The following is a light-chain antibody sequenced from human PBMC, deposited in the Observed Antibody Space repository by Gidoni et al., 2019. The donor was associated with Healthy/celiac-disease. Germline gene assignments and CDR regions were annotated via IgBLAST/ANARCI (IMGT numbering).Light chain of an antibody. CDR1: QGISSY. CDR3: QQYYSYPS. Sequence: AIRMTQSPSSFSASTGDRVTITCRASQGISSYLAWYQQKPGKAPKLLIYAASTLQSGVPSRFSGSGSGTDFTLTISCLQSEDFATYYCQQYYSYPSFXHXTKVDIK. V-gene: IGKV1-8*01. J-gene: IGKJ3*01. CDR2: AAS.